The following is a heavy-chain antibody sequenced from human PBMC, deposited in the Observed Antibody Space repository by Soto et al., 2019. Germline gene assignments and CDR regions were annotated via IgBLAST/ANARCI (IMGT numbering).Heavy chain of an antibody. CDR2: TCSGGDT. V-gene: IGHV3-66*01. Sequence: PGGSLRLSCAASGFTFSSYYMHWVRQAPGKGLEWVSVTCSGGDTCYADSVKGRFTMSRDSTKNTVYLQMDSLRAEDTAVYFCARNVPVTALGYWGQGSLVTVSS. J-gene: IGHJ4*02. CDR3: ARNVPVTALGY. D-gene: IGHD4-17*01. CDR1: GFTFSSYY.